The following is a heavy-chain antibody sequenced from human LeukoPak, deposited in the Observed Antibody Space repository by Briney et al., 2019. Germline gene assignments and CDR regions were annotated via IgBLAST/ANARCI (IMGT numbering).Heavy chain of an antibody. CDR3: ADTGLNSDAFDI. CDR2: IYYSGST. J-gene: IGHJ3*02. Sequence: SETLSLTCTVSGGSISSSSYYWGWIRQPPGKGLEWTGSIYYSGSTYYNPSLKSRVTISVDTSKNQFSLKLSSVTAADTAVYYCADTGLNSDAFDIWGQGTMVTVSS. D-gene: IGHD1-14*01. CDR1: GGSISSSSYY. V-gene: IGHV4-39*01.